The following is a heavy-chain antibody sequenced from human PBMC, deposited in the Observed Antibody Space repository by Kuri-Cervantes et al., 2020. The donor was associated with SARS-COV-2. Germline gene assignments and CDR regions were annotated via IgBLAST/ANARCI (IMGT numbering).Heavy chain of an antibody. CDR1: GYTFTSYA. V-gene: IGHV1-3*01. Sequence: ASVKVSCKASGYTFTSYAMHWVRQAPGQRLEWMGWSNAGNGNTKYSQEFQGRVTITRDTSASTAYMELSSLRSEDTAVYYCARDLSSSWSHNWFDPWGQGTLVTVSS. D-gene: IGHD6-13*01. CDR2: SNAGNGNT. J-gene: IGHJ5*02. CDR3: ARDLSSSWSHNWFDP.